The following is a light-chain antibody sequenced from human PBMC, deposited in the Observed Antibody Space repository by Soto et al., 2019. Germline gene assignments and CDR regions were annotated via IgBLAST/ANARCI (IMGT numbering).Light chain of an antibody. V-gene: IGKV3D-15*01. CDR2: GAS. J-gene: IGKJ1*01. CDR3: HQYYTWPRT. CDR1: QTVYSN. Sequence: EVVMTQSPATLSVSPGERATLSCRASQTVYSNLAWYQQKPGQAPRLFIYGASTRATGIPDRFSGSGSGAEFTLTISSLQSEDIAVYYCHQYYTWPRTFGQGTKVDI.